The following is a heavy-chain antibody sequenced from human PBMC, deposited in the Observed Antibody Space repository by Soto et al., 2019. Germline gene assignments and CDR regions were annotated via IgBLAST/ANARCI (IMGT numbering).Heavy chain of an antibody. V-gene: IGHV4-59*08. Sequence: QVQLQESGPGLVKPSETLSLTCTVSGGSISSYYWSWIRQPPGKGLEWIGYIYYSGSTNSNPSLKSRAPISVDTSKNQFSLKLSSVTAADTAVYYCARHSNMYRKSFDYWGQGTLVTVSS. J-gene: IGHJ4*02. CDR3: ARHSNMYRKSFDY. CDR1: GGSISSYY. D-gene: IGHD1-1*01. CDR2: IYYSGST.